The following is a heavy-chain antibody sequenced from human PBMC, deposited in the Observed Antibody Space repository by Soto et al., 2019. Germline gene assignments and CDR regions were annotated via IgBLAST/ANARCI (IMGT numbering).Heavy chain of an antibody. V-gene: IGHV4-39*01. CDR1: GGSISSSSYF. D-gene: IGHD3-22*01. Sequence: QLQLQESGPGLAKPSETLSLTCTVSGGSISSSSYFWDRIRQPPGKALEWIGSIYYSGNTYYNPSLKSRVTVYVDRSKNQFSLKLSSVTAADTALYYCARRMKDRSSAGGFDIWGQGTMVTVSS. J-gene: IGHJ3*02. CDR3: ARRMKDRSSAGGFDI. CDR2: IYYSGNT.